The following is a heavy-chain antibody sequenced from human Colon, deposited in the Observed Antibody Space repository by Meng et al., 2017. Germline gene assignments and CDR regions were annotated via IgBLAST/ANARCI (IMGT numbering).Heavy chain of an antibody. CDR3: TTWYGEY. D-gene: IGHD3-10*01. V-gene: IGHV6-1*01. J-gene: IGHJ4*01. Sequence: VQLQQSGPGLVKPSQTLSLTCAISGDSVSSNRALWHWVRQSPSRGLEWLGQTYYRSEWQNHYGVSVKSRITINADTSRNHFSLHLNSVTPEDTAVYYCTTWYGEYWGHGTLVTVSS. CDR1: GDSVSSNRAL. CDR2: TYYRSEWQN.